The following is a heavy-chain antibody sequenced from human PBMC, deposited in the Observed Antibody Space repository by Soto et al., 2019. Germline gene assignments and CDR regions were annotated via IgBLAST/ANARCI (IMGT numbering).Heavy chain of an antibody. J-gene: IGHJ6*02. CDR3: ARHYYGSGTLPSYYYYGMDV. V-gene: IGHV1-69*13. Sequence: SVKVSCKASGGTFSSYAISWVRQAPVQGLEWMGGIIPIFGTANYAQKFQGRVTITADESTSTAYMELSSLRSEDTAVYYCARHYYGSGTLPSYYYYGMDVWGQGTTVTVSS. D-gene: IGHD3-10*01. CDR1: GGTFSSYA. CDR2: IIPIFGTA.